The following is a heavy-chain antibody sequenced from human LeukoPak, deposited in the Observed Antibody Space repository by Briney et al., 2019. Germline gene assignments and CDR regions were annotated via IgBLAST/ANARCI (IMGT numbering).Heavy chain of an antibody. CDR2: IYYSGST. CDR1: GGSISSYY. V-gene: IGHV4-39*07. CDR3: ARGSFGGIAAAYAFDI. D-gene: IGHD6-13*01. Sequence: SETLSLTCTVSGGSISSYYWGWIRQPPGKGLEWIGSIYYSGSTYYNPSLKSRVTISVDTSKNQFSLKLSSVTAADTAVYYCARGSFGGIAAAYAFDIWGQGTMVTVSS. J-gene: IGHJ3*02.